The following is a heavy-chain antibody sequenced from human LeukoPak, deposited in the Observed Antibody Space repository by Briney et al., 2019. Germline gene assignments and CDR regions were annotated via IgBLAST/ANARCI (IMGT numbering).Heavy chain of an antibody. V-gene: IGHV3-13*01. J-gene: IGHJ4*02. Sequence: PGGSLRLSCAASGFTSSSYSMNWVRQAPGKGLEWVSAIGTAGDTYYTGSVKGRFTISRENAKNSLYLQMNSLRAGDTAVYYCARVAKERVGGVYYFDYWGQGTLVTVSS. CDR1: GFTSSSYS. CDR3: ARVAKERVGGVYYFDY. CDR2: IGTAGDT. D-gene: IGHD1-1*01.